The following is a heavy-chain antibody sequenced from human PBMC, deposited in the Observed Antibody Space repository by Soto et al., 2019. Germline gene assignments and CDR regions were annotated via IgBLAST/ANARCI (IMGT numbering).Heavy chain of an antibody. CDR3: AREGADYYDRSGYYPFDY. D-gene: IGHD3-22*01. CDR1: GFPLNNYA. J-gene: IGHJ4*02. V-gene: IGHV3-23*01. Sequence: EVQLLESGGGLVQPGGSLRLSCAASGFPLNNYAMRWLRQPPGRGLEWVSGISGVGSGTYYADSVKGRFTISRDNSKNTLYLQMNSLRAEDTAIYYCAREGADYYDRSGYYPFDYWGQGTLVTVSS. CDR2: ISGVGSGT.